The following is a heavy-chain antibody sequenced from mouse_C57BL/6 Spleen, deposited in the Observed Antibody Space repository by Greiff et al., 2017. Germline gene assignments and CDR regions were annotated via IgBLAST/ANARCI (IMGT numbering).Heavy chain of an antibody. D-gene: IGHD1-1*01. CDR1: GYTFTSYW. J-gene: IGHJ3*01. Sequence: QVQLQQPGAELVRPGSSVKLSCKASGYTFTSYWMDWVKQRPGQGLEWIGNIYPSDSETHYNQKFKDKATLTVDKSSSTAYMQLSSLTSEDSAVYYCARSELYYYGSQARTWFAYWGQGTLVTVSA. CDR3: ARSELYYYGSQARTWFAY. V-gene: IGHV1-61*01. CDR2: IYPSDSET.